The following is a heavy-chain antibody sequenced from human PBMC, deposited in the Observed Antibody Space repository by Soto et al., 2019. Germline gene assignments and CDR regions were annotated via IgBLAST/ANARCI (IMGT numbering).Heavy chain of an antibody. Sequence: SETLSLTCAVSGGSISSGGYSWSWIRQPPGKGLEWIGYIYYSGSTNYNHSLKSRVTISVDTSKNQFSLKLSSVTAADTAVYYCARLAAAAGKNYYYGMDVWGQGTTVTVSS. CDR2: IYYSGST. CDR1: GGSISSGGYS. J-gene: IGHJ6*02. CDR3: ARLAAAAGKNYYYGMDV. D-gene: IGHD6-13*01. V-gene: IGHV4-61*08.